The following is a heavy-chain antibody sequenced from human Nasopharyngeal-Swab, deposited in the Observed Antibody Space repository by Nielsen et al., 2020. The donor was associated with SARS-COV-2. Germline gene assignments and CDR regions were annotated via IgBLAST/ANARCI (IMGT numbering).Heavy chain of an antibody. D-gene: IGHD6-13*01. CDR3: AKDRHSSSWYIPFDY. CDR2: ISYDGSNK. Sequence: GESLKISCAASGFTFSSYDMHWVRQAPGKGLEWVAVISYDGSNKYYADSVKGRFTISRDNSKNTLYLQMNSLRAEDTAVYYCAKDRHSSSWYIPFDYWGQGTLVTVSS. J-gene: IGHJ4*02. CDR1: GFTFSSYD. V-gene: IGHV3-30*18.